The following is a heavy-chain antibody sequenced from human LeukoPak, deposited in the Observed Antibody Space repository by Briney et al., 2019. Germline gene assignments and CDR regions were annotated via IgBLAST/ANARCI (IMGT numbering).Heavy chain of an antibody. D-gene: IGHD6-19*01. J-gene: IGHJ4*02. CDR3: ARGTLYRGWSYYLDF. CDR1: GGSINSGSYY. Sequence: SETLSLTCTVSGGSINSGSYYWSWIRQPAGKGLEWIGRIYTRGTTKYNPSLKSRVTISVDTSKTQFSLKLSSVTAADTAMYYCARGTLYRGWSYYLDFWGQGSQVTVSS. V-gene: IGHV4-61*02. CDR2: IYTRGTT.